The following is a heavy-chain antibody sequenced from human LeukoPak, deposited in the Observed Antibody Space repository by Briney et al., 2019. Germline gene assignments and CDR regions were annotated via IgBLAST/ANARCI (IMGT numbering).Heavy chain of an antibody. CDR1: GYTFTGYY. V-gene: IGHV1-2*02. J-gene: IGHJ5*02. CDR3: ARVAVGATYNWFDP. CDR2: INPNSGGT. D-gene: IGHD1-26*01. Sequence: ASVKVSCKASGYTFTGYYMHWVRQALGQGLEWMGWINPNSGGTNYAQKFQGRVTMTRDTSISTAYMELSRLRSDDTAVYYCARVAVGATYNWFDPWGQGTLVTVSS.